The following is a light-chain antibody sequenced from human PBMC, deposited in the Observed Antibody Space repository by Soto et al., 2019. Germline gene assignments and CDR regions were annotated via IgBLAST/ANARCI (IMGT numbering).Light chain of an antibody. V-gene: IGLV2-23*01. CDR3: CSYAGSSIL. J-gene: IGLJ2*01. Sequence: QSALTQPASVSGSPGQSITISCTGTSSDVGSYNLVSWYQQHPGKAPKLMIYEGSKRPSGVSNRFSGSKSGNTASLTISGLQAEDEADYYCCSYAGSSILFGGGTKLNVL. CDR2: EGS. CDR1: SSDVGSYNL.